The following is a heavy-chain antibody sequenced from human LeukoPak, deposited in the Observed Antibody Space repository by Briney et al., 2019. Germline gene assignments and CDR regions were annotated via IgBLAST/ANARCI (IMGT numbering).Heavy chain of an antibody. J-gene: IGHJ6*03. CDR3: ARVQISSGWLDCYYYMDV. CDR1: GFTFSSYW. D-gene: IGHD6-19*01. CDR2: IKQDGSEK. V-gene: IGHV3-7*01. Sequence: GGSLRLSCAASGFTFSSYWMSWVRQAPGKGLEWVANIKQDGSEKSYVESVKGRFTISRDNAKNSLYLQMNSLRAEDTAVYYCARVQISSGWLDCYYYMDVWGKGTTVTVSS.